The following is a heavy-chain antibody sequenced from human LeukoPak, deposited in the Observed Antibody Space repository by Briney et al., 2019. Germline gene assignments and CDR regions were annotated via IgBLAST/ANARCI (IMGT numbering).Heavy chain of an antibody. Sequence: GASVKVSCKASGYNFINYCIRWVRQAPGQGLDWMGWISTYNGNSIYAQKFQGRVTMTTDTSTSTGYMDLRSLTSDDTAVYYCARVALSAVGIRYYFDEWGQGTLVSVSS. CDR2: ISTYNGNS. J-gene: IGHJ4*02. CDR1: GYNFINYC. CDR3: ARVALSAVGIRYYFDE. V-gene: IGHV1-18*04. D-gene: IGHD1-14*01.